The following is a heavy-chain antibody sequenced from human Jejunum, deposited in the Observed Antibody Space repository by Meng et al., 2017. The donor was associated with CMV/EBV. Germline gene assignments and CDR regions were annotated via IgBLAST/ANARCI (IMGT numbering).Heavy chain of an antibody. V-gene: IGHV4-61*08. CDR3: ARGYSSFDY. CDR1: GDSVTTDGHF. Sequence: LTCTVAGDSVTTDGHFWSWIRQSPGEGLEWIGYISYSATTQYNPSFESRVSILLDTSNSQFSLKLTSVTVADTAVYFCARGYSSFDYWGQGTLVTVSS. J-gene: IGHJ4*02. D-gene: IGHD5-18*01. CDR2: ISYSATT.